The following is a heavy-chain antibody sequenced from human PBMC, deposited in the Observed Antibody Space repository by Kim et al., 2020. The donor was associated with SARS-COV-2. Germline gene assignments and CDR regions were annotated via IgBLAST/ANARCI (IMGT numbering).Heavy chain of an antibody. D-gene: IGHD6-13*01. CDR3: ARDKAAAGFWFDP. Sequence: YNPSLKIRVTISVDTSKNQFSLKLSSGTAADTAVYYCARDKAAAGFWFDPWGQGTLVTVSS. V-gene: IGHV4-39*07. J-gene: IGHJ5*02.